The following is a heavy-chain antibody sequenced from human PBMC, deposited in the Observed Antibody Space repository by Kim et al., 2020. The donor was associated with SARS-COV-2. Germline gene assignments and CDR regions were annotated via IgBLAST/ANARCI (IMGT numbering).Heavy chain of an antibody. CDR2: IYYSGST. CDR1: GGSISSSSYY. J-gene: IGHJ2*01. D-gene: IGHD3-10*01. V-gene: IGHV4-39*01. Sequence: SETLSLTCTVSGGSISSSSYYWGWIRQPPGKGLEWIGSIYYSGSTYYNPSLKSRVTISVDTSKNQFSLKLSSVTAADTAVYYCARRSGLLWFGEQLPNHYWYFDLWGRGTLVTVSS. CDR3: ARRSGLLWFGEQLPNHYWYFDL.